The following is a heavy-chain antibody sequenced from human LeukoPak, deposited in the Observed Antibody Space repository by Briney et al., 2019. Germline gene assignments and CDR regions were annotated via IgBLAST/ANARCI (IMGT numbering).Heavy chain of an antibody. V-gene: IGHV1-18*04. Sequence: GASVKVSCKASGYTFTGYYMHWVRQAPGQGLEWMGWISPQSGNTQYAQGVQGRVTMTTDTSRSTAYMELRSLRPDDTAVYYCTRVRNSNNWWGAFDIWGQGTMVTVSS. J-gene: IGHJ3*02. CDR2: ISPQSGNT. D-gene: IGHD1-1*01. CDR1: GYTFTGYY. CDR3: TRVRNSNNWWGAFDI.